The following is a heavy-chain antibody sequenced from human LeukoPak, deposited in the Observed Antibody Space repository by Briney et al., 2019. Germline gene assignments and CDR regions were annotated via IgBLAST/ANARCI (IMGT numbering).Heavy chain of an antibody. V-gene: IGHV4-39*01. CDR3: ARMASSSWLSTFDY. Sequence: PSETLSLTCTVSGGSISSSSYYWGWIRQPPGKGLEWIGSIYYSGSTYYNPSLKSRVTISVDTSKNQFSLKLSSVTAADTAVYYCARMASSSWLSTFDYWGQGTLVTVSS. D-gene: IGHD6-13*01. CDR2: IYYSGST. J-gene: IGHJ4*02. CDR1: GGSISSSSYY.